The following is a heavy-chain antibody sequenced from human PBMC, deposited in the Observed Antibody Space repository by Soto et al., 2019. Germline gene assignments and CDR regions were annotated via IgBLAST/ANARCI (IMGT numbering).Heavy chain of an antibody. D-gene: IGHD3-3*01. Sequence: SETLSLTCTVSGGSISSSSYYWGWIRQPPGKGLEWIGSIYYSGSTYYNPSLKSRVTISVDTSKNQFSLKPSSVTAADTAVYYCARLTPVLRFLGPGFDPWGQGTLVTVSS. CDR1: GGSISSSSYY. J-gene: IGHJ5*02. CDR2: IYYSGST. V-gene: IGHV4-39*01. CDR3: ARLTPVLRFLGPGFDP.